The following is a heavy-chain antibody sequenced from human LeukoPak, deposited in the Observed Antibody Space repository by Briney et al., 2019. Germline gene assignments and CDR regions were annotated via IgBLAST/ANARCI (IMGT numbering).Heavy chain of an antibody. J-gene: IGHJ4*02. CDR2: INPTGGT. Sequence: ASVKVSCKASGYTFTGHYMNWVRLAPGQGLEWMGWINPTGGTTYAQKLQDRVTMTRDTSINTAYMELSGLRSDDTAVYYCARDLGWSSSHWGQGTLVTVSS. CDR1: GYTFTGHY. CDR3: ARDLGWSSSH. D-gene: IGHD6-6*01. V-gene: IGHV1-2*02.